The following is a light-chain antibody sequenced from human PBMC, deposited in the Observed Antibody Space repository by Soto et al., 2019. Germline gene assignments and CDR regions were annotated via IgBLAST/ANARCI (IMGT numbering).Light chain of an antibody. CDR2: SNN. J-gene: IGLJ3*02. V-gene: IGLV1-44*01. Sequence: QSVLTQPPSASGTPGQRVTISCSGSNSNIGSNTVNWYQQLPGTAPKLLIYSNNQRPSGVPDRFSGSKSGTSASLAISGLQSEDEADYYCAAWDDTLNGRWVFGGGTKLTVL. CDR3: AAWDDTLNGRWV. CDR1: NSNIGSNT.